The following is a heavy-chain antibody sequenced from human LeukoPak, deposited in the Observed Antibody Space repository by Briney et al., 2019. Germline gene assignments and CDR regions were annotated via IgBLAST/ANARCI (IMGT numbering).Heavy chain of an antibody. J-gene: IGHJ4*02. CDR1: GYTFTSYD. Sequence: ASVKVSCKASGYTFTSYDINWVRQATGQGLEWMGWMNPNSGNTGYAQKFQGRVTMTRNTSISTAYMELSGLRSEDTAVYYCARGDSSGWYPGYWGQGTLVTVSS. CDR2: MNPNSGNT. D-gene: IGHD6-19*01. CDR3: ARGDSSGWYPGY. V-gene: IGHV1-8*01.